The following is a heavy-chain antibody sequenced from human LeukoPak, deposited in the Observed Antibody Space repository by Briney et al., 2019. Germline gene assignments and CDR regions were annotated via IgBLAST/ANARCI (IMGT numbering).Heavy chain of an antibody. CDR2: IYHSGST. J-gene: IGHJ4*02. D-gene: IGHD5-18*01. V-gene: IGHV4-4*02. Sequence: PSETLSLTCAVSGGSISSSNWWSWVRQPPGKGLEWIGEIYHSGSTNYNPSLKSRVTISVDTSKNQFSLRLSSVTAADTAVYYCARHAGGYSYETWGQGTLVTVSS. CDR3: ARHAGGYSYET. CDR1: GGSISSSNW.